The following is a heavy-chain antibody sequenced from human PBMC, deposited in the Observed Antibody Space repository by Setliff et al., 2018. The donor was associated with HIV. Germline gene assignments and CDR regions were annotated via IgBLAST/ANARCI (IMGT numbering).Heavy chain of an antibody. CDR2: YIPTLHIT. Sequence: SVKVSCKASGGSFNGQALNWVRQAPGQGLQWMGGYIPTLHITRYAEDIQRARVTISADTSTGAIYLDLRGLRVDDTAVYYCARGGTYVERLFPPSYYMDLWGIETSVTVSS. J-gene: IGHJ6*03. CDR1: GGSFNGQA. V-gene: IGHV1-69*10. CDR3: ARGGTYVERLFPPSYYMDL. D-gene: IGHD3-16*01.